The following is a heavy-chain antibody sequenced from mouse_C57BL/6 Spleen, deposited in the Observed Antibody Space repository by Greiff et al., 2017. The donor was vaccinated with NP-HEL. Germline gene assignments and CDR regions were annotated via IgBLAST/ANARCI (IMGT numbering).Heavy chain of an antibody. D-gene: IGHD1-1*01. CDR1: GFNIKDYY. CDR2: IDPEDGET. CDR3: ARISTVGATYFDY. Sequence: EVQLQQSGAELVKPGASVKLSCTASGFNIKDYYMHWVKQRTEQGLEWIGRIDPEDGETKYAPKFQGKATITADTSSNTADLQLSSLTSEDTAVYYCARISTVGATYFDYWGQGTTLTVSS. V-gene: IGHV14-2*01. J-gene: IGHJ2*01.